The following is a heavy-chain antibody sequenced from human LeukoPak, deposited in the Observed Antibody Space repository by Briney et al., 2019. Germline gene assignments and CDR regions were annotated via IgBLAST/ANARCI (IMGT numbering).Heavy chain of an antibody. CDR2: LYPVDSDT. V-gene: IGHV5-51*01. CDR1: GYSFTNYW. D-gene: IGHD2-15*01. Sequence: GESLKISCKASGYSFTNYWIGWVRQMPGKGLEWMGILYPVDSDTRDSPSFQGRVTMSADKSISTAYLQWTSLQASDTAMYYCARQGITGYCSGGSCSKDAFDIWGQGTMVTVSS. J-gene: IGHJ3*02. CDR3: ARQGITGYCSGGSCSKDAFDI.